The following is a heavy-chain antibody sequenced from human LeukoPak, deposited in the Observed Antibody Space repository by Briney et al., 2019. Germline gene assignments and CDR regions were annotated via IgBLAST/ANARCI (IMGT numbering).Heavy chain of an antibody. V-gene: IGHV3-30*18. CDR3: AKDLSLDYYYGMDV. CDR1: GFTFSNYA. J-gene: IGHJ6*02. Sequence: GGSLRLSCAASGFTFSNYAMHWVRQAPGKGLEWVAVISDDGSNKYYGDSVKGRFTISRDNSKNTVYLQMNSLRAEDTAVYYCAKDLSLDYYYGMDVWGQGTTVTVSS. D-gene: IGHD3-16*02. CDR2: ISDDGSNK.